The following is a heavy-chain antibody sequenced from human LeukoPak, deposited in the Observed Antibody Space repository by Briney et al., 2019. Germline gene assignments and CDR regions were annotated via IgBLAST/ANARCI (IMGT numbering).Heavy chain of an antibody. V-gene: IGHV4-34*09. J-gene: IGHJ6*02. CDR1: GGSFSGYY. CDR2: INHSGST. D-gene: IGHD4-17*01. Sequence: SETLSLTCAVYGGSFSGYYWSWIRQPPGKGLEWIGEINHSGSTNYNPSLKSRVTISVDTSKNQFSLKLSSVTAADTAVYYCARGTYGDYALYHRYYYYGMDVWGQGTTVTVSS. CDR3: ARGTYGDYALYHRYYYYGMDV.